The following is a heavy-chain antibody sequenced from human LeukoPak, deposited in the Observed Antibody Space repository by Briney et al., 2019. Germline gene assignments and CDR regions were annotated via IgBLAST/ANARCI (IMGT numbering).Heavy chain of an antibody. V-gene: IGHV4-31*03. Sequence: SETLSLTCSVSGGSISSGVYYWSWIRQHPGEGLEWIGYIYYSGSTYYNPSLKSRITISVDTSQNQFSLRLSSVTAADTAVYYCARSGTVFLSVMWFDPWGQGTLVTVSS. CDR1: GGSISSGVYY. D-gene: IGHD2/OR15-2a*01. J-gene: IGHJ5*02. CDR3: ARSGTVFLSVMWFDP. CDR2: IYYSGST.